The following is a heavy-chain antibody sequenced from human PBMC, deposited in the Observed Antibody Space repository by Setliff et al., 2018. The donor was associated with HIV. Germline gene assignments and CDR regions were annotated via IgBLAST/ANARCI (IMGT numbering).Heavy chain of an antibody. CDR3: ARIGSGWSVGWFDP. CDR1: GSSISSNYY. J-gene: IGHJ5*02. V-gene: IGHV4-38-2*02. D-gene: IGHD6-13*01. CDR2: IDASANT. Sequence: SETLSLTCTASGSSISSNYYWAWIRQAPGKGLEWIGCIDASANTYYIPSLKRRATISIDTSKNQLSLKLRSVTAADTAVYYCARIGSGWSVGWFDPWGQGTLVPSPQ.